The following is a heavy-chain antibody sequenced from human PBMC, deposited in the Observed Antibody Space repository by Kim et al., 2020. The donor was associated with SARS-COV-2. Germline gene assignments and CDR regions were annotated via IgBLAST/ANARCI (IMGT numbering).Heavy chain of an antibody. V-gene: IGHV6-1*01. Sequence: SQTLSLTCAISGDTVSSDRVSWNWIRQSPSRGLEWLGRTYYRSKWSNDYAVSVQGRISINPDTSKNQFSLQLNSVTPEDTALYYCARVTGGVFDYWGQGTLVTVSS. D-gene: IGHD2-8*02. J-gene: IGHJ4*02. CDR2: TYYRSKWSN. CDR1: GDTVSSDRVS. CDR3: ARVTGGVFDY.